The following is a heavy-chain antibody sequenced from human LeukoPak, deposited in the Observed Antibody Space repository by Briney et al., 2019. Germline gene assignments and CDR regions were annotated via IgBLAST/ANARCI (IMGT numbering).Heavy chain of an antibody. J-gene: IGHJ4*02. Sequence: ASVKVSCKASGYTFTSYGISWVRQAPGQGLEWMGWISAYNGNTNYAQKLQGRVTMTTDTSTSTAYMELRSLRSDDTAVYYCARGLYYYDSSGSSFGYWGQGTLVTVSS. V-gene: IGHV1-18*01. CDR2: ISAYNGNT. D-gene: IGHD3-22*01. CDR1: GYTFTSYG. CDR3: ARGLYYYDSSGSSFGY.